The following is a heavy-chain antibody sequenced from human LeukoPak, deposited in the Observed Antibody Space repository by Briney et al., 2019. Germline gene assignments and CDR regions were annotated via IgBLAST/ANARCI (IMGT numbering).Heavy chain of an antibody. D-gene: IGHD1-26*01. Sequence: GGSLRLSCAASGFTFTNCAMTWVRQAPGKGLEWVSSISGSGASTYYAESVKGRFTISRDNSKNTVYLQMNSLSVEDTAVYYCAEDQSRVGGSDPFDSWGQGTLVTVSS. CDR3: AEDQSRVGGSDPFDS. CDR1: GFTFTNCA. J-gene: IGHJ5*01. CDR2: ISGSGAST. V-gene: IGHV3-23*01.